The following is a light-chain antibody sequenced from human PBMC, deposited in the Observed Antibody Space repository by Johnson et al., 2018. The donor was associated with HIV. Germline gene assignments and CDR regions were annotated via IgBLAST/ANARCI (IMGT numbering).Light chain of an antibody. CDR2: DNN. J-gene: IGLJ1*01. V-gene: IGLV1-51*01. CDR1: SSNIGNNY. Sequence: VLTQPPSVSAAPGQKVTISCSGSSSNIGNNYVSWYQQLPGTAPKLLIYDNNKRPSGIPDRFSGSKSGTSATLGITGLQTGDEDDYYCGTWDSSLSTYVFGTGTKVTVL. CDR3: GTWDSSLSTYV.